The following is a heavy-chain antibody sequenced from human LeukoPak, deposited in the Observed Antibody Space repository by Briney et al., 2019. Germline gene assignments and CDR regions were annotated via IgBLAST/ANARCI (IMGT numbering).Heavy chain of an antibody. CDR1: GFTVSSNY. Sequence: PGGSLRLSCAASGFTVSSNYMSWVRQAPGKGLEWASVIYSGGNTYYADSVKGRFTISRDNSNNTLYLQMNSLRAEDTAVYFCARSSGWYSPFDYWGQGTLVTVSS. CDR2: IYSGGNT. D-gene: IGHD6-19*01. J-gene: IGHJ4*02. CDR3: ARSSGWYSPFDY. V-gene: IGHV3-66*01.